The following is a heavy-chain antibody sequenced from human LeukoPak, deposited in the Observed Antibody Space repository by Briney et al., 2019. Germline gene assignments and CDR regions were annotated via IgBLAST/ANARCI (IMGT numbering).Heavy chain of an antibody. CDR3: ARDRGEAAVPYYFDS. D-gene: IGHD6-13*01. CDR2: IYTSGST. J-gene: IGHJ4*02. CDR1: GGSIRSYY. Sequence: PSGTLSLTCTVSGGSIRSYYWSWIRQPAGKGPEWIGRIYTSGSTKYNPSLKSRVTMSVDTSKNQFSLKLSSVTAADTAVYYCARDRGEAAVPYYFDSWGQGTLVTVSS. V-gene: IGHV4-4*07.